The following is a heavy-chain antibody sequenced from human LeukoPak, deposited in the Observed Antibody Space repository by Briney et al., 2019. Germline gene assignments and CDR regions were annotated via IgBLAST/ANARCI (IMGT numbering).Heavy chain of an antibody. CDR1: GFTFSSYA. V-gene: IGHV3-23*01. CDR2: ISGSGGST. Sequence: GGSLRLSCAASGFTFSSYAMSWVRQAPGKGLEWVSAISGSGGSTYYADSVKGRFTISRDNSKNTLYLQMNSLRAEDTAVYYCARDVPDYYDSSGYLPGAFDIWGQGTMVTVSS. CDR3: ARDVPDYYDSSGYLPGAFDI. D-gene: IGHD3-22*01. J-gene: IGHJ3*02.